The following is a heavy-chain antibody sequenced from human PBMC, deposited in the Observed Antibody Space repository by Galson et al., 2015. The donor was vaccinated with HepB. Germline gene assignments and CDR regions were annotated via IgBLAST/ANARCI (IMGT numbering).Heavy chain of an antibody. D-gene: IGHD2-15*01. J-gene: IGHJ4*02. Sequence: SLRLACATSGVIFNSYAMNWVRQAPGKRLEWVSSISGSGDHIFYTDSVKGRFTISRDNSKNTLYLQMNRLRAEDTAIYYCAKDPSYCSGGSCYMDRFDHWGQGTLVTVSS. CDR2: ISGSGDHI. CDR1: GVIFNSYA. V-gene: IGHV3-23*01. CDR3: AKDPSYCSGGSCYMDRFDH.